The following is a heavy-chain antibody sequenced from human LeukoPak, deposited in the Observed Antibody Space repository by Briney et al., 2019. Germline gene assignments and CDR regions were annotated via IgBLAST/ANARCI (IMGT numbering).Heavy chain of an antibody. V-gene: IGHV2-5*01. CDR2: IYWSDDK. CDR3: AQLSRSPWFSMTTVTTFDD. J-gene: IGHJ4*02. Sequence: SGPTLVKPTHTLTPTCTFSGFALSTSGVGVGWILPPPGKALEGIALIYWSDDKRYSPSLKRRLTIAKDTSTKQVVITMTNMDPVDTATYYCAQLSRSPWFSMTTVTTFDDWGQGTLVTVSS. CDR1: GFALSTSGVG. D-gene: IGHD4-17*01.